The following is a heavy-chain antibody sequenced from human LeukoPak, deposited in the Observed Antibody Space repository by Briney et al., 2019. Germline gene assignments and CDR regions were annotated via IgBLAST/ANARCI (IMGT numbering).Heavy chain of an antibody. V-gene: IGHV4-34*01. CDR3: ARTEVVVSVLGFDY. CDR1: GGSISSYY. D-gene: IGHD3-22*01. Sequence: SETLSLTCTVSGGSISSYYWSWIRQPPGKGLEWIGEINHSGSTNYSPSLKSRVTISVDTSKNQFSLKLSSVTAADTAVYYCARTEVVVSVLGFDYWGQGTLVTVSS. CDR2: INHSGST. J-gene: IGHJ4*02.